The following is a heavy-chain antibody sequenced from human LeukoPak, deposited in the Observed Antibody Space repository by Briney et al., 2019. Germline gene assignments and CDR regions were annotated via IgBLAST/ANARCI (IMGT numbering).Heavy chain of an antibody. D-gene: IGHD2-15*01. Sequence: SETLSLTCTVSDGSISGSSYYWGWIRQPPGKGLEWIGSIYYSGTTYYNPSLKSRVTISVDTSKNQFSLRLSSVTAADTAVYYCTRDTYCTGGNCPKDWGQGTLVTVSS. CDR1: DGSISGSSYY. CDR2: IYYSGTT. CDR3: TRDTYCTGGNCPKD. V-gene: IGHV4-39*07. J-gene: IGHJ4*02.